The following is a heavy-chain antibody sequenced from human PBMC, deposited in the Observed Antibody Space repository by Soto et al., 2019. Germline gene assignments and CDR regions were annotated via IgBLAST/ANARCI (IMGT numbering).Heavy chain of an antibody. J-gene: IGHJ4*02. CDR1: GGSFSGYY. V-gene: IGHV4-34*01. Sequence: SETLSLTCAVYGGSFSGYYWSWIRQPPGKGLEWIGEINHSGSTNYNPSLKSRVTISVDTSKNQFSPKLSSVTAADTAVYYCARGRGVGATTVFFFDYWGQGTLVTVSS. CDR3: ARGRGVGATTVFFFDY. CDR2: INHSGST. D-gene: IGHD1-26*01.